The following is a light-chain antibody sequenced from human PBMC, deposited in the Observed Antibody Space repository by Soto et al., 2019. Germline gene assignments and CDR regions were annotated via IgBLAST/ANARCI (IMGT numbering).Light chain of an antibody. CDR3: RQHGQWPFT. V-gene: IGKV3D-15*01. CDR1: QCVNRN. Sequence: EIVMTLSPAPLSVSPGERATLSCRASQCVNRNYLAWYQQKPGQAPRLLLCGISKRATYIPDRFSGSGSGTEFTPTTGSRLPAEFAADSCRQHGQWPFTFGQGTRLDIK. J-gene: IGKJ5*01. CDR2: GIS.